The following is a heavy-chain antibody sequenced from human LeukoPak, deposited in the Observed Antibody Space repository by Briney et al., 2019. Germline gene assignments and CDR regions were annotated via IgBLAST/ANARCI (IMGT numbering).Heavy chain of an antibody. CDR3: ARGEMATIEDAFDI. Sequence: KTSETLSLTCTVPGGSISSGSYYWSWIRQPAGKGLEWIGRIYTSGSTNYNPSLKSRVTISVDTSKNQFSLKLSSVTAADTAVYYCARGEMATIEDAFDIWGQGTMVTVSS. CDR2: IYTSGST. V-gene: IGHV4-61*02. CDR1: GGSISSGSYY. J-gene: IGHJ3*02. D-gene: IGHD5-24*01.